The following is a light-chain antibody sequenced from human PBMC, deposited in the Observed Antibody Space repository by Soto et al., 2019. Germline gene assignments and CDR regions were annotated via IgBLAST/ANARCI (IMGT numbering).Light chain of an antibody. CDR3: QQYGSSPPWT. J-gene: IGKJ1*01. CDR1: QSVSSY. CDR2: GAS. V-gene: IGKV3-20*01. Sequence: MVLTQSPGTLSLSPGERATLSCMASQSVSSYLAWYQQKPGQAPRLLIYGASNRATGIPDRFSGSGSGTDFTLTISRLEPEDFAVYYCQQYGSSPPWTFGQGTKVDI.